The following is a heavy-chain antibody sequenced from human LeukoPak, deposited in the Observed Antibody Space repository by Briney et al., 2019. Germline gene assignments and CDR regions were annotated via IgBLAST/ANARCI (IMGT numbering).Heavy chain of an antibody. V-gene: IGHV3-7*01. J-gene: IGHJ4*02. Sequence: GGSLRLSCAASRFTFSDYYMTWVRQAPGRGLEWAANIKEDGSEKNYVDSVKGRFTISRDNAKNSLYLQMNSLRAEDTAVYYCARADWDTAMIDYWGQGTLVTVSS. D-gene: IGHD5-18*01. CDR3: ARADWDTAMIDY. CDR2: IKEDGSEK. CDR1: RFTFSDYY.